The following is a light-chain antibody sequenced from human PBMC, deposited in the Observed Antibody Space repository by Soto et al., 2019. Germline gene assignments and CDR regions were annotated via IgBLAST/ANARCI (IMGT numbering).Light chain of an antibody. J-gene: IGLJ2*01. CDR2: SNN. CDR1: SSNIGSNT. V-gene: IGLV1-44*01. Sequence: QSALTQPPSASGTPGQRVTISCSGSSSNIGSNTVNWYQQLPGTAPKLLIYSNNQRPSGVPDRFSGFKFGTSASLAISGLQSEDEADYSCAAWDDSLNGVLFGGGTKVTVL. CDR3: AAWDDSLNGVL.